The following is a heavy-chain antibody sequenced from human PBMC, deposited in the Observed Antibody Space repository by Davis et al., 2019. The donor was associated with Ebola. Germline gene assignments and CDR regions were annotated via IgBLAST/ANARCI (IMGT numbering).Heavy chain of an antibody. CDR3: AKGGYNWNHLVGWYYFDY. D-gene: IGHD1-14*01. CDR1: GFTFSSYA. J-gene: IGHJ4*02. V-gene: IGHV3-23*01. CDR2: ISGSGCST. Sequence: PGGSLRLSRAASGFTFSSYAMSWVRQAPGKGLEWVSAISGSGCSTYYADSVKGRFTISSDNSKNTLYLQMNSLRAEDTAVYYCAKGGYNWNHLVGWYYFDYWGQGTLVTVSS.